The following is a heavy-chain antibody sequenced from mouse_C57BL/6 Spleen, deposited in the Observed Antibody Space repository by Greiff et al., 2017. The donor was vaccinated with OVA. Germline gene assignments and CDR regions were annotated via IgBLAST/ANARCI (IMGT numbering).Heavy chain of an antibody. D-gene: IGHD6-2*01. J-gene: IGHJ2*01. V-gene: IGHV1-54*01. CDR2: INPGSGGT. Sequence: QVQLKQSGAELVRPGTSVKVSCKASGYAFTNYLIEWVKQRPGQGLEWIGVINPGSGGTNYNEKFKGKATLTADKSSSTAYMQLSSLTSEDSAVYFCARSSLYFDYWGQGTTLTVSS. CDR3: ARSSLYFDY. CDR1: GYAFTNYL.